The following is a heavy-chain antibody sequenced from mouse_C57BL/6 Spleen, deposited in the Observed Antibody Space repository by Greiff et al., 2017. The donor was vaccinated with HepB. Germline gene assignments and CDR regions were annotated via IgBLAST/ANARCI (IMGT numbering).Heavy chain of an antibody. CDR2: IYPRDGST. V-gene: IGHV1-85*01. CDR1: GYTFTSYD. Sequence: QVQLQQSGPELVKPGASVKLSCKASGYTFTSYDINWVKQRPGQGLAWIGWIYPRDGSTKYNEKFKGKATLTVDTSSSTAYMELHSLTSEDSAVYFCARDEGHYDYERYFDVWGTGTTVTVSS. J-gene: IGHJ1*03. D-gene: IGHD2-4*01. CDR3: ARDEGHYDYERYFDV.